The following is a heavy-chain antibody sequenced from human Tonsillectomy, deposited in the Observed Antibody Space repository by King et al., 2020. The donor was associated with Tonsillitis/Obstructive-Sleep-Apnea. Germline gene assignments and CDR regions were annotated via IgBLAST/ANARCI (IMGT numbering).Heavy chain of an antibody. D-gene: IGHD3-22*01. CDR1: GGSFSGYY. CDR3: ARLPSSAEYYYYYDGMEV. Sequence: HVQLQQWGAGLLKPSETLSLTCAVYGGSFSGYYWSWIRQPPGKGLEWIGEINHSGSTNYNPSLKSRVTISVDTSKNQFSLKLSSVTAADTAVYYCARLPSSAEYYYYYDGMEVWGQGTTVTVSS. V-gene: IGHV4-34*01. CDR2: INHSGST. J-gene: IGHJ6*02.